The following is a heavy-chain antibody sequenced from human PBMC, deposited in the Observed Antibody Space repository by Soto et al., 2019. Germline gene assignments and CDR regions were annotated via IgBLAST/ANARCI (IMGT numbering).Heavy chain of an antibody. V-gene: IGHV1-46*01. CDR2: INPSGGST. Sequence: GASVKVSCKASGYTFTSYYMHWVRQAPGQGLEWMGIINPSGGSTSYAQKFQGRVTMTRDTSTSTVYMELSSLRSEDTAVYYCARDHPTTMIVAYPMGRYDYWGQGTLVTVSS. J-gene: IGHJ4*02. CDR1: GYTFTSYY. CDR3: ARDHPTTMIVAYPMGRYDY. D-gene: IGHD3-22*01.